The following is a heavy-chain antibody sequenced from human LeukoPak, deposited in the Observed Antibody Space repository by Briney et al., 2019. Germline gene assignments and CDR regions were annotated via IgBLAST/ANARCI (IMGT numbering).Heavy chain of an antibody. V-gene: IGHV4-34*01. CDR1: GGSFSGYY. D-gene: IGHD3-3*01. Sequence: SETLSLTCAVYGGSFSGYYWSWIRQPPGKGLEGIGEINHSGSTNYNPSINSRVTISVDTSKNQFSLKLSSVTAADTAVYYCARRSNYDFWSGLYNWFDPWGQGTLVTVSS. J-gene: IGHJ5*02. CDR2: INHSGST. CDR3: ARRSNYDFWSGLYNWFDP.